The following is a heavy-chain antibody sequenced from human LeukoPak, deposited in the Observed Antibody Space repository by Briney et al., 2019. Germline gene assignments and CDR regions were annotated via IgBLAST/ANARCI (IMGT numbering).Heavy chain of an antibody. V-gene: IGHV4-4*07. J-gene: IGHJ4*02. CDR3: AREDSSGWYNYFDI. CDR2: VSTSGST. CDR1: GDSISNYY. Sequence: SETLSLTCTVSGDSISNYYWSWIRQPAGKGLEWIGRVSTSGSTNYNPSLKSRVTVSVDTSENQFSLKLTSVTAADTAVYYCAREDSSGWYNYFDIWGQGTLVAVSS. D-gene: IGHD6-19*01.